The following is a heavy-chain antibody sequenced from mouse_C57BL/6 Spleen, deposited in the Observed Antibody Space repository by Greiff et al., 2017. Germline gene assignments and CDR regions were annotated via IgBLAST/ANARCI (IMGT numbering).Heavy chain of an antibody. D-gene: IGHD1-1*01. V-gene: IGHV1-82*01. CDR3: AGLVNYCGYFDY. Sequence: QVQLQQPGPELVKPGASVKISCKASGYAFSSSWMNWVKQRPGKGLEWIGRIYPGDGDTNYNGKFKGKATLTVDKTSSTAYMQLSSLTSEASAVYFCAGLVNYCGYFDYWGQGTTLTVSS. CDR1: GYAFSSSW. CDR2: IYPGDGDT. J-gene: IGHJ2*01.